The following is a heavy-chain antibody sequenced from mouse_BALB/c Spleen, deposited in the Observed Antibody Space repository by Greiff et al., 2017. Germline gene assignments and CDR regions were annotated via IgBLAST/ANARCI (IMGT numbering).Heavy chain of an antibody. D-gene: IGHD1-1*01. Sequence: DVMLVESGGGLVQPGGSLKLSCAASGFDFSRYWMSWVRQAPGKGLEWIGEINPDSSTINYTPSLKDKFIISRDNAKNTLYLQMSKVRSEDTALYYCARRRYGSSYYAMDYWGQGTSVTVSA. CDR1: GFDFSRYW. J-gene: IGHJ4*01. CDR3: ARRRYGSSYYAMDY. V-gene: IGHV4-1*02. CDR2: INPDSSTI.